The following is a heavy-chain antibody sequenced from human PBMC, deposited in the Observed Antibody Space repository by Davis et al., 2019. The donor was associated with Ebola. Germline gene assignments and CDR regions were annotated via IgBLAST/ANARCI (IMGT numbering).Heavy chain of an antibody. Sequence: SETLSLTCTVSGGSISSSSYYWGWIRQPPGKGLEWIGSIYYSGSTNYNPSLKSRVTISVDTSKNQFSLKLSSVTAADTAVYYCARDRYYYGMDVWGQGTTVTVSS. CDR1: GGSISSSSYY. CDR3: ARDRYYYGMDV. J-gene: IGHJ6*02. CDR2: IYYSGST. V-gene: IGHV4-39*07.